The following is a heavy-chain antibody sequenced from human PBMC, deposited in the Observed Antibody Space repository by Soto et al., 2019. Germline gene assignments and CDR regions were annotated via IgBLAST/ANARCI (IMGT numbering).Heavy chain of an antibody. CDR1: GFNFDGYH. V-gene: IGHV1-2*02. CDR3: ARGEKYYYDSSGYYSAFHI. Sequence: ASVKVSCKASGFNFDGYHMRWVRQAPGQGLEWMGWINANSGGTNYAQKFQGRVTMTRDRSITTAYMELSSLRSDDTAVYYCARGEKYYYDSSGYYSAFHIWDQGTMGTVSS. J-gene: IGHJ3*02. D-gene: IGHD3-22*01. CDR2: INANSGGT.